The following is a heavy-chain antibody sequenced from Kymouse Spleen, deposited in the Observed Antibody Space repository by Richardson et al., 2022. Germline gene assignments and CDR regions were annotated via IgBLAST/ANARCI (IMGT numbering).Heavy chain of an antibody. CDR1: GFTFSSYG. V-gene: IGHV3-33*01. CDR3: ARDKDSSSRFDY. J-gene: IGHJ4*02. D-gene: IGHD6-13*01. CDR2: IWYDGSNK. Sequence: QVQLVESGGGVVQPGRSLRLSCAASGFTFSSYGMHWVRQAPGKGLEWVAVIWYDGSNKYYADSVKGRFTISRDNSKNTLYLQMNSLRAEDTAVYYCARDKDSSSRFDYWGQGTLVTVSS.